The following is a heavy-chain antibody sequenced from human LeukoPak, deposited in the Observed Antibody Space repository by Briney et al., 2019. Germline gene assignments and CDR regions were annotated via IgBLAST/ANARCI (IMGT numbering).Heavy chain of an antibody. CDR3: ARHRGPYYYGPKTGHNFDD. Sequence: PSETLSLTCTVSGGSISSSSYYWGWIRQPPGKGLEWIGSIYYSGGTYYNPSLKSRVTISVDTSKNQFSLKLTSVTAADTAVYYCARHRGPYYYGPKTGHNFDDWGQGTLVTVSS. D-gene: IGHD3-10*01. CDR2: IYYSGGT. J-gene: IGHJ4*02. V-gene: IGHV4-39*01. CDR1: GGSISSSSYY.